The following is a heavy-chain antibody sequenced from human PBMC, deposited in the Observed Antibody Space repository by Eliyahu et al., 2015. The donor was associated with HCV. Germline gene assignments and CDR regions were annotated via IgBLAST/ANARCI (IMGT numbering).Heavy chain of an antibody. V-gene: IGHV4-4*07. J-gene: IGHJ4*02. CDR3: AATRGGYGDYFDY. Sequence: QVQLQESGPGLVKPSETLCLTCTVXSGSISSYYWSWXRQPAGKGLEWIGRIYTGGSTNYNPSLKSRVTMSVDMSKNQFSLKLSSVTAADTAVYYCAATRGGYGDYFDYWGQGTLVTVSS. CDR2: IYTGGST. D-gene: IGHD3-16*01. CDR1: SGSISSYY.